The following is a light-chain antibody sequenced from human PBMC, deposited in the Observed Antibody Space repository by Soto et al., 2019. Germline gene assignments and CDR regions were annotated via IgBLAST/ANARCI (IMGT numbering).Light chain of an antibody. Sequence: QSVLTQPPSASATPGQTVTISCSGRYSNIGSNFVSCYQRLPGTAPKLLIYSINQRPSGVPDRFSGSKSGTSASLTISGLQSEDEADYFCSSWDDSLDGPVFGGGTKVTV. V-gene: IGLV1-44*01. CDR1: YSNIGSNF. CDR2: SIN. J-gene: IGLJ3*02. CDR3: SSWDDSLDGPV.